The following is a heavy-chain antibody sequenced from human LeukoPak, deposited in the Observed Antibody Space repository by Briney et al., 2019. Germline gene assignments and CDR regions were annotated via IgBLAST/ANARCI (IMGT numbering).Heavy chain of an antibody. D-gene: IGHD5-12*01. V-gene: IGHV3-23*01. J-gene: IGHJ4*02. CDR1: GFTFSSYA. CDR2: ISASGGST. Sequence: PGGSLRLSCAASGFTFSSYAMSWVRQAPGKGLEWVSAISASGGSTYYADSVKGRFTISRDNSKNTLYLQMNGLRAEDTAVYYCATHWGIVATTATNFDYWGQGTLVTVPS. CDR3: ATHWGIVATTATNFDY.